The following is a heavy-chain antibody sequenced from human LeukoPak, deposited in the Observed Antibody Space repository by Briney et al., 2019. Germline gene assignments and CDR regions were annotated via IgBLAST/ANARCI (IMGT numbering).Heavy chain of an antibody. V-gene: IGHV1-18*01. CDR2: ISAYNGNT. J-gene: IGHJ4*02. CDR3: AIITIFGVALPRDY. CDR1: GYTLTSYG. D-gene: IGHD3-3*01. Sequence: GASVKVSCKASGYTLTSYGISWVRQAPGQGLEWMGWISAYNGNTNYAQKLQGRVTMTTDTSTSTAYMELRSLRSDDTAVYYCAIITIFGVALPRDYWGQGTLVTVSS.